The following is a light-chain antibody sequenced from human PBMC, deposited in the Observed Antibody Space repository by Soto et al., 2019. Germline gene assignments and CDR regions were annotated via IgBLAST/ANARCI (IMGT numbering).Light chain of an antibody. CDR2: GAS. CDR3: QQRSNWPPIT. J-gene: IGKJ5*01. V-gene: IGKV3-15*01. CDR1: LSVSSN. Sequence: EIVMTQSPATLSVSPGERATLSCKSSLSVSSNLAWYQQKPGQAPRLLIYGASTRATGIPARFSGSGSGTEFTLTISSLEPEDAAVYYCQQRSNWPPITFGQGTRLEI.